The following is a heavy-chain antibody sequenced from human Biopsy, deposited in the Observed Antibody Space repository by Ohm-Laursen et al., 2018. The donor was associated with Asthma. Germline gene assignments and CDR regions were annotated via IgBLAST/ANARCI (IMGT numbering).Heavy chain of an antibody. CDR3: GRDMGGFGSGWFPVEF. D-gene: IGHD6-19*01. CDR2: INWNGGST. V-gene: IGHV3-20*01. Sequence: SLRLSCAASGFTFDDYGMSWVRQAPGKGLDWVSGINWNGGSTGYAGSVKGRFTISRDNAKNSLYLQMNSLRDEDTALYNCGRDMGGFGSGWFPVEFWGQGTLVTVSS. J-gene: IGHJ4*02. CDR1: GFTFDDYG.